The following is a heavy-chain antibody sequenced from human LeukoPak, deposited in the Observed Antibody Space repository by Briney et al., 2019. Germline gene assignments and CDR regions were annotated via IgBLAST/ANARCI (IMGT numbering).Heavy chain of an antibody. V-gene: IGHV4-59*12. J-gene: IGHJ6*02. D-gene: IGHD1-26*01. CDR1: GGSISSYY. CDR3: ARGPRLVGATDYYYYGMDV. Sequence: SETLSLTCTVSGGSISSYYWSWIRQPPGKGLEWIGYIYYSGSTNYNPSLKSRVTISVDTSKNQFSLKLSSVTAADTAVYYCARGPRLVGATDYYYYGMDVWGQGTTVTVSS. CDR2: IYYSGST.